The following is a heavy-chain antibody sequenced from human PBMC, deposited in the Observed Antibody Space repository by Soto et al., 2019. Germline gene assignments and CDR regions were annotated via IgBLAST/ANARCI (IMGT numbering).Heavy chain of an antibody. CDR3: AREYCDSSRCYGVDY. J-gene: IGHJ4*02. CDR2: INTYNGDT. Sequence: QIQLVQSGAEVKKPGASVKVSCKPSGYTFTTFGISWVRQAPGQGLEWMGWINTYNGDTNYAQTLQGRATMTTDTSTSTGYMELRSLKSDSSAVYYCAREYCDSSRCYGVDYWGQGTLVTVSS. CDR1: GYTFTTFG. V-gene: IGHV1-18*01. D-gene: IGHD2-21*01.